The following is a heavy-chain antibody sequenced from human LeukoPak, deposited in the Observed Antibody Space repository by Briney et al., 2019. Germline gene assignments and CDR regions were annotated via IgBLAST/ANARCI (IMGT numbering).Heavy chain of an antibody. J-gene: IGHJ5*02. Sequence: GASVKVSCKASRYTFTGYYMHWVRQAPGQGLEWMGWINPNSGGTNYAQKFQGRVTMTRDTSISTAYMELSRLRSDDTAVYYCARDSGYCSSTSCSDPNWFDPWGQGTLVTVSS. D-gene: IGHD2-2*01. CDR3: ARDSGYCSSTSCSDPNWFDP. CDR2: INPNSGGT. V-gene: IGHV1-2*02. CDR1: RYTFTGYY.